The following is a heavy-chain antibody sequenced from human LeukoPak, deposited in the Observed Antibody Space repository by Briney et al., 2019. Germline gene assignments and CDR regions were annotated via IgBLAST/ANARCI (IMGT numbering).Heavy chain of an antibody. V-gene: IGHV3-30-3*01. CDR1: GFTFSSYA. CDR3: ARDRSFTFGSSSNGMDV. D-gene: IGHD3-16*01. CDR2: ISYDGSNK. Sequence: GGSLRLSCAASGFTFSSYAMHWVRQAPGKGLEWVAVISYDGSNKYYADSVKGRFTISRDNSKNTLYLQMNSLRAEDTAVYYCARDRSFTFGSSSNGMDVWGQGTTVTVSS. J-gene: IGHJ6*02.